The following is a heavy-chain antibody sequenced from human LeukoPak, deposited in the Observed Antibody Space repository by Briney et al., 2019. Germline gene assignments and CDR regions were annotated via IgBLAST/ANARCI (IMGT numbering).Heavy chain of an antibody. CDR3: ARGAIYYFDF. Sequence: GGSLRLSCAASGFTFSSNYMSWVRQAPGKGLEWVSVIYSGGSRYYADSVKGRFTIYRHNSRNTLYLQMNSLRAEDTAVYYFARGAIYYFDFWGQGTLVTVSS. D-gene: IGHD2-21*01. CDR2: IYSGGSR. V-gene: IGHV3-53*04. CDR1: GFTFSSNY. J-gene: IGHJ4*02.